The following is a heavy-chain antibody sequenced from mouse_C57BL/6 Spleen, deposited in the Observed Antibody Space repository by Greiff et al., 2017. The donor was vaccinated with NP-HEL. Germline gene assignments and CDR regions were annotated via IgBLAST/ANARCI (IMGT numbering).Heavy chain of an antibody. CDR2: IDPSDSYT. V-gene: IGHV1-50*01. J-gene: IGHJ2*01. CDR3: ARSYGNYRVDY. D-gene: IGHD2-10*02. Sequence: VQLQQPGAELVKPGASVKLSCKASGYTFTSYWMQWVKRRPGQGLEWIGEIDPSDSYTNYNQKFKGKATLTVDTSSSTAYMQLSSLTSEDSAVYYCARSYGNYRVDYWGQGTTLTVSS. CDR1: GYTFTSYW.